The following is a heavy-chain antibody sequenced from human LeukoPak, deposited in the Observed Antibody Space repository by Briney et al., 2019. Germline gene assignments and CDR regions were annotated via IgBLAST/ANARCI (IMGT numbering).Heavy chain of an antibody. D-gene: IGHD4-17*01. Sequence: SETLSLTCTVSGGPISSYYWSWIRQPPGKGLEWIGYIYYSGSTNYNPSLKSRVTISVDTSKNQFSLKLSSVTAADTAVYYCARGVTVTTKGPSAYYYTDVWGKGTTVTVSS. CDR2: IYYSGST. J-gene: IGHJ6*03. CDR3: ARGVTVTTKGPSAYYYTDV. CDR1: GGPISSYY. V-gene: IGHV4-59*01.